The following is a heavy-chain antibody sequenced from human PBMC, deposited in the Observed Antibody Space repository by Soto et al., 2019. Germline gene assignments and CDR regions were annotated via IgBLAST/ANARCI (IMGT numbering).Heavy chain of an antibody. D-gene: IGHD3-10*01. J-gene: IGHJ6*02. CDR2: IIPIFGTA. Sequence: GASVKVSCKASGGTFSSYAISWVRQAPGQGLEWMGGIIPIFGTANYAQKFQGRVTITADESTSTAYMELSSLRSEDTAVYYCARAGNTYYYGAGSYYRYGMDVWGQGTTVTVYS. V-gene: IGHV1-69*13. CDR3: ARAGNTYYYGAGSYYRYGMDV. CDR1: GGTFSSYA.